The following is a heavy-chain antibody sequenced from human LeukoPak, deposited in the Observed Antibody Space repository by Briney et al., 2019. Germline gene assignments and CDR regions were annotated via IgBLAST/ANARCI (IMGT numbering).Heavy chain of an antibody. J-gene: IGHJ4*02. CDR3: ARDHSRSYAHDY. CDR2: ISSSGSTI. Sequence: GGSLRLSCAASGFTFSSYEMNWVRQAPGKGLEWVSYISSSGSTIYYADSVKGRFTISRGNAKNSLYLQMNSLRAEDTAVYYCARDHSRSYAHDYWGQGTLVTVSS. D-gene: IGHD2-2*01. CDR1: GFTFSSYE. V-gene: IGHV3-48*03.